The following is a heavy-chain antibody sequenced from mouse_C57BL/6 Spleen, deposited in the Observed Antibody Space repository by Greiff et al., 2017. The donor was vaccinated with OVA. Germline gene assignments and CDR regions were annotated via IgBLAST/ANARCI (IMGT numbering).Heavy chain of an antibody. CDR1: GFTFSSYA. J-gene: IGHJ2*01. CDR2: ISDGGSYT. V-gene: IGHV5-4*01. D-gene: IGHD4-1*01. CDR3: ARDRSWDYFDY. Sequence: EVQVVESGGGLVKPGGSLKLSCAASGFTFSSYAMSWVRQTPEKRLEWVATISDGGSYTYYPDNVKGRFTISRDNAKNNLYLQMSHLKSEDTAMYYCARDRSWDYFDYWGQGTTLTVSS.